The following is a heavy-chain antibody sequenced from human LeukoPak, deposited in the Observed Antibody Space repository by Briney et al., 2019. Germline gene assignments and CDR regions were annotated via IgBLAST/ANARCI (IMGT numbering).Heavy chain of an antibody. J-gene: IGHJ4*02. CDR3: AKNFRRGYSYGYDY. V-gene: IGHV3-74*01. CDR1: GFPFSSYW. Sequence: GALSLSFAASGFPFSSYWMHWVRQAPGKGLVWVSRINSDGSSTSYADSVKGRFTISRDNAKNTLYLQMNSLRAEDTAVYYCAKNFRRGYSYGYDYWGQGTLVTVSS. D-gene: IGHD5-18*01. CDR2: INSDGSST.